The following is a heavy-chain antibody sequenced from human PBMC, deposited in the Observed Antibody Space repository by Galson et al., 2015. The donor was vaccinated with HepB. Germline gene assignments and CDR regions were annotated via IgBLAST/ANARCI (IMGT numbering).Heavy chain of an antibody. V-gene: IGHV3-9*01. CDR3: AKDIRYYESSGSIDY. J-gene: IGHJ4*02. CDR2: TSWNSGSI. D-gene: IGHD3-22*01. CDR1: GFTFDDYA. Sequence: SLRLSCAASGFTFDDYAMHWVRQAPGKGLEWVSGTSWNSGSIGYADSVKGRFTISRDNAKNSLYLQMNSLRAEDTALYYCAKDIRYYESSGSIDYWGQGTLVTVSS.